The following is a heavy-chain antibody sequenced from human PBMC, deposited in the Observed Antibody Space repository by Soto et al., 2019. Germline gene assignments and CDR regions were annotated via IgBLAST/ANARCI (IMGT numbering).Heavy chain of an antibody. Sequence: ASVKVSCKASGYTFTSYDINWVRQATGQGLEWMGWMNPNSGNTGYAQKFQGRVTMTRNTSISTAYMELSSLRSEDTAVYYCARTPTTVPALNYYYYVDVWGKGTTVTVSS. CDR1: GYTFTSYD. V-gene: IGHV1-8*01. CDR2: MNPNSGNT. CDR3: ARTPTTVPALNYYYYVDV. D-gene: IGHD4-4*01. J-gene: IGHJ6*03.